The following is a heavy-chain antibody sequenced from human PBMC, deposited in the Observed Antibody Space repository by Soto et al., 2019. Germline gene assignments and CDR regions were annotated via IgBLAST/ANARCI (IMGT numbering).Heavy chain of an antibody. Sequence: QVQLQQWGAGLLKPSETLSLTCAVYGGSFSGYFWTWIRQAPGKGLEWIGKINHSGGTNYNSSLKSRVTISVDTSKNQCSPILSSVTAADTAVYYCARNRQYYHFWSGYQNEGPYGMAVWGQGTTVTVSS. CDR1: GGSFSGYF. CDR3: ARNRQYYHFWSGYQNEGPYGMAV. J-gene: IGHJ6*02. V-gene: IGHV4-34*02. D-gene: IGHD3-3*02. CDR2: INHSGGT.